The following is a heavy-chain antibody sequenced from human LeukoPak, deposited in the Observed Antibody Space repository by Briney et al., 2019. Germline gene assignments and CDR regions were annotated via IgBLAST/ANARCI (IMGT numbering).Heavy chain of an antibody. V-gene: IGHV3-7*01. D-gene: IGHD3-10*01. J-gene: IGHJ5*02. CDR2: IKQDGSEK. CDR3: AREIRYPLLWFGELSNWFDP. Sequence: SGGSLRLSCAASGFTFSSYSMNWVRQAPGKGLEWVANIKQDGSEKYYVDSVKGRFTISRDNAKNSLYLQMNSLRAEDTAVYYCAREIRYPLLWFGELSNWFDPWGQGTLVTVSS. CDR1: GFTFSSYS.